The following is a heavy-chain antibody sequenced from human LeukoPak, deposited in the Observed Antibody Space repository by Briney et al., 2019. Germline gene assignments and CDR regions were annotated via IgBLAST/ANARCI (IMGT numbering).Heavy chain of an antibody. V-gene: IGHV3-49*03. CDR1: GFTFSDYA. CDR2: IRSKTYGGTT. D-gene: IGHD3-10*01. CDR3: PRNYRGGFHYFDY. Sequence: GGSLRLSCAASGFTFSDYAMSWFRQAPGKGLEWVGFIRSKTYGGTTEYAASVKRRFTISRDDSKSIAYLQMSSLKTGDTAVYYCPRNYRGGFHYFDYWGQGTLVTVSS. J-gene: IGHJ4*02.